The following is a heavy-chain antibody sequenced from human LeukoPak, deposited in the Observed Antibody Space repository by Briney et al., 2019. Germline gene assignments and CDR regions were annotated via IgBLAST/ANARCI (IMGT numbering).Heavy chain of an antibody. V-gene: IGHV4-59*01. CDR3: AGDRGWTNYYYGMDV. CDR1: GGSISNSY. D-gene: IGHD3/OR15-3a*01. J-gene: IGHJ6*02. CDR2: IYNSGSS. Sequence: SETLSLTCTVSGGSISNSYWSWIRQPPGKGLEWIGYIYNSGSSNYNPSLKSRATISVDTSKNQFSLKLSSVTAADTAVYYCAGDRGWTNYYYGMDVWGQRTTVTVSS.